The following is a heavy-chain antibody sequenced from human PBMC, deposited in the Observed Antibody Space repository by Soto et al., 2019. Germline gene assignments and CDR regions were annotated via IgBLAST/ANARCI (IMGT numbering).Heavy chain of an antibody. D-gene: IGHD6-6*01. Sequence: SETLSLTCTVSGVSISSSSYYWVLIRQPPGKGLEWIGSIYYSGSTYYNPSLKSRVTISVDTSKNQFSLKLSSVTAADTAVYYCTIAARRGFYYGMDVWGQGTTVTVSS. J-gene: IGHJ6*02. CDR1: GVSISSSSYY. CDR2: IYYSGST. V-gene: IGHV4-39*01. CDR3: TIAARRGFYYGMDV.